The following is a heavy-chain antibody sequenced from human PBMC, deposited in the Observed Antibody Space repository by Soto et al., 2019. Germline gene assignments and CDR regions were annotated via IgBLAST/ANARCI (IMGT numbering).Heavy chain of an antibody. Sequence: QVQLVQSGAEVKKPGASVKVSCKASGYTFTSYYMHWVRQAPGQGLEWMGIINPSGGSTSYAQKFQGRVTRTRDTCTSTVYMERSSLRSEDTAVYYCATLWLVSVGEAIDYWGQGTLVTVSS. J-gene: IGHJ4*02. D-gene: IGHD6-19*01. CDR1: GYTFTSYY. CDR3: ATLWLVSVGEAIDY. CDR2: INPSGGST. V-gene: IGHV1-46*01.